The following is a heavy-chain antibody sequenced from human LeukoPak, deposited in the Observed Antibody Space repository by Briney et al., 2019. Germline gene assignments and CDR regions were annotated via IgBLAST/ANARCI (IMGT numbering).Heavy chain of an antibody. J-gene: IGHJ4*02. CDR3: ARQRGSGALIDY. D-gene: IGHD6-19*01. V-gene: IGHV3-66*04. Sequence: GGSLRLSCAASGFSVTSNHMNWVRQAPGKGLEWVSIIYTGGTTHYADSLNDRFTISRDDSINTLYLQMNSLRAEDTAVYYCARQRGSGALIDYWGQGTLVTVSS. CDR1: GFSVTSNH. CDR2: IYTGGTT.